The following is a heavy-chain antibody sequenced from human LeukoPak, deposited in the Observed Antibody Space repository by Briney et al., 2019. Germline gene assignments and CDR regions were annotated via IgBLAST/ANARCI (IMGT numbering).Heavy chain of an antibody. D-gene: IGHD3-10*01. V-gene: IGHV3-11*01. CDR3: AIGRYYYGSWYMDV. J-gene: IGHJ6*02. Sequence: GGSRRLSCAASGFTFSDYYMSWIRQAPGKGLEWVSYISSSGTVIYYADSVKGRFTISRDNAKNSLYLQMNSLRAEDTAVYYCAIGRYYYGSWYMDVWGQGTTVTVSS. CDR1: GFTFSDYY. CDR2: ISSSGTVI.